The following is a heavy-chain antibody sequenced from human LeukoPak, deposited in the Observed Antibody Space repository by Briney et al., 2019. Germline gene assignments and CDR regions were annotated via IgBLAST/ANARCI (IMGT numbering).Heavy chain of an antibody. D-gene: IGHD2-2*01. CDR1: GESFSGYY. J-gene: IGHJ4*02. CDR2: INHSGSS. V-gene: IGHV4-34*01. Sequence: SETLSLTCAVYGESFSGYYWSWIRQSPGKGLEWIGEINHSGSSDYNPSLKSRVTISVDASKNQFSLKLNSVTAADTAVYFCARTYCSTTSCYAPFDYWGQGTLVAVSS. CDR3: ARTYCSTTSCYAPFDY.